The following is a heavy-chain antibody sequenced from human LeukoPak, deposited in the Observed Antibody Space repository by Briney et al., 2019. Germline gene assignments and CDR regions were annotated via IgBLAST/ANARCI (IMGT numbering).Heavy chain of an antibody. CDR3: ARLPAGFSRDVGATNY. J-gene: IGHJ4*02. Sequence: SETLSLTCTVSGGSISSSSYYWGWIRQPPGKGLEWIGSIYYSGSTYYNPSLKSRVTISVDTSKNQFSLKLSSVTAADTAVYYCARLPAGFSRDVGATNYWGQGTLVTVSS. CDR1: GGSISSSSYY. D-gene: IGHD1-26*01. V-gene: IGHV4-39*01. CDR2: IYYSGST.